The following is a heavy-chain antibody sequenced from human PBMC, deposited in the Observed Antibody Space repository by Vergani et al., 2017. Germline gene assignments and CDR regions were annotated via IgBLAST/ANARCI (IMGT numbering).Heavy chain of an antibody. Sequence: QVQMQESGPGLVKTSETLSLTCSASGAPISYWCWSWLRQPAGKGLEWIGRLCPSGSTNYKPSLKSRVTMSIDTSKNQFSLTLTSVTAADTAVYYCARDNKQLRPRAFDLWGQGTMVTVSS. CDR2: LCPSGST. V-gene: IGHV4-4*07. J-gene: IGHJ3*01. CDR1: GAPISYWC. D-gene: IGHD4-23*01. CDR3: ARDNKQLRPRAFDL.